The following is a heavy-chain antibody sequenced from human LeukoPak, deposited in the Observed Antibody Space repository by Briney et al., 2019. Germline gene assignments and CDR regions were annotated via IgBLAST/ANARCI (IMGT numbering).Heavy chain of an antibody. J-gene: IGHJ4*02. Sequence: GGSLRLSCAASGFTFSSYWMTWVRQAPGKGLEWVANIKQDGSEKYHVDSVKGRFTISRDNAKNSLYLQMNSRRAEDKAVYYWAKNTGCSGGTCYSFYDYGGQGTLVTVSS. V-gene: IGHV3-7*01. CDR3: AKNTGCSGGTCYSFYDY. D-gene: IGHD2-15*01. CDR1: GFTFSSYW. CDR2: IKQDGSEK.